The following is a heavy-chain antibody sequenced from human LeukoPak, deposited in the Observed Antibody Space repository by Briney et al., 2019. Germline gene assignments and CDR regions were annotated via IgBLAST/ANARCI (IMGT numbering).Heavy chain of an antibody. V-gene: IGHV4-61*02. CDR3: ARGYRE. Sequence: PSETLSLTCTVSGGSISSSSYYWSWIRQPAGKGLEWIGRIYTSGSTNYNPSLKSRVTISVDTSKNQFSLKLSSVTAADTAVYYCARGYREWGQGTLVTVSS. J-gene: IGHJ4*02. CDR2: IYTSGST. CDR1: GGSISSSSYY. D-gene: IGHD1-1*01.